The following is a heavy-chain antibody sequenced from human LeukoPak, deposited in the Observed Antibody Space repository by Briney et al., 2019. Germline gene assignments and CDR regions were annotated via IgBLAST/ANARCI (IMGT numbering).Heavy chain of an antibody. V-gene: IGHV3-15*01. CDR1: GFTFSNAW. CDR2: IKSKTDGGTT. Sequence: GGSLRLSCAASGFTFSNAWMSWVRHAPGKGLEWVGRIKSKTDGGTTDYAAPVKGRFTITRDDSKNTLYLQMNSLKTEDTAVYYCTSPSCSSTSCYDYYFDYWGQGTLVTVSS. D-gene: IGHD2-2*01. J-gene: IGHJ4*02. CDR3: TSPSCSSTSCYDYYFDY.